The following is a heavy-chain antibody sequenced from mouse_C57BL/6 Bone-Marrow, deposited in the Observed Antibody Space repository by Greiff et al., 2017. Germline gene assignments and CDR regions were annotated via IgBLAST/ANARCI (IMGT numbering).Heavy chain of an antibody. CDR1: GFTFSDYG. J-gene: IGHJ3*01. CDR3: AVVGYRDWFAY. CDR2: ISSGSSTI. D-gene: IGHD2-2*01. V-gene: IGHV5-17*01. Sequence: EVKVVESGGGLVKPGGSLKLSCAASGFTFSDYGMHWVRQAPETGLEWVAYISSGSSTIYYADTVKGRVTISRDNAKSTLFLQRTSLRSEDTAMYYCAVVGYRDWFAYWGQGTLVTVSA.